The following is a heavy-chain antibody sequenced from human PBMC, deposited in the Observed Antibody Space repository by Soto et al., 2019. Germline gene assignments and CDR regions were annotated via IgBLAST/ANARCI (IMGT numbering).Heavy chain of an antibody. CDR2: IYYSGST. CDR3: ARSTLVVTPGYYYYGMDV. D-gene: IGHD2-21*02. CDR1: GGSISSSSYY. J-gene: IGHJ6*02. Sequence: QLQLQESGPGLVKPSETLSLTCTVSGGSISSSSYYWGWIRQPPGKGLEWIGSIYYSGSTYYNPSLKSRVTISVDTSKNQFSLKLSSVTAADTAVYYCARSTLVVTPGYYYYGMDVWGQGTTVTVSS. V-gene: IGHV4-39*01.